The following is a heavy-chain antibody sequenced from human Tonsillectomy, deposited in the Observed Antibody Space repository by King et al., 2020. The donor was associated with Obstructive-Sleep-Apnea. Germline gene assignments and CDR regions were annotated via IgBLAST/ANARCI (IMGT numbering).Heavy chain of an antibody. CDR2: RKQEGREK. CDR1: GLTFSSYW. CDR3: AREEGWVDP. J-gene: IGHJ5*02. V-gene: IGHV3-7*01. Sequence: VQLVESGGGLVQPGGSLRLSCAASGLTFSSYWMSWVRKPPGKGLEWVANRKQEGREKYYVNSVKGRFTISRDNAKNSLYLQMNSLGAEDTAVYYCAREEGWVDPWGQGTLVTVSS.